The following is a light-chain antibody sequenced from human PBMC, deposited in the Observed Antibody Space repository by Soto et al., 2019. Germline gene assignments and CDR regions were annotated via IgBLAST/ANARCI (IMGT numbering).Light chain of an antibody. CDR3: RSYAASNNLGV. V-gene: IGLV2-8*01. CDR1: SSDVGGYNY. Sequence: QSALTQPPSASGSPGQSVTISCIGTSSDVGGYNYVSWYQQHPGKAPKLIIYEVSKRPSGVPDRFSGSKSGNTASLTVSGLQAEDEADYYCRSYAASNNLGVFGGGTKLTVL. CDR2: EVS. J-gene: IGLJ2*01.